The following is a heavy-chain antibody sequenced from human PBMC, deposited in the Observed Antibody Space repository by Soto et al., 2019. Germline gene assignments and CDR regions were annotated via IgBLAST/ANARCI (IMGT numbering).Heavy chain of an antibody. V-gene: IGHV1-69*01. CDR1: GGTFSSHS. CDR3: AREVGYGDFSAALLA. Sequence: VQLMQSGAEVKKPGSSVKVSCKASGGTFSSHSINWVRQAPGQGLEWMGGVISLFGTANYAHNFKGRVTSTADQSTSTASMELNSLRSDDTAVYYCAREVGYGDFSAALLAWGQGTLVTVSS. D-gene: IGHD4-17*01. CDR2: VISLFGTA. J-gene: IGHJ5*02.